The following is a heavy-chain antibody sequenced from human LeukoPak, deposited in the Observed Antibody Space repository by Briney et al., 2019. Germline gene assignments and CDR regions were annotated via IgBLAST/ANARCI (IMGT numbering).Heavy chain of an antibody. V-gene: IGHV3-48*03. CDR3: ARTGDY. D-gene: IGHD2-8*02. CDR1: GFTFSSFG. CDR2: IRYAGDSL. J-gene: IGHJ4*02. Sequence: PGRSLRLSCAASGFTFSSFGMHWVRQAPGKGPEWVSYIRYAGDSLYYADSVKGRFTISRDNANNSLYLQVNSLRAEDTAVYYCARTGDYWGQGYLVTVPS.